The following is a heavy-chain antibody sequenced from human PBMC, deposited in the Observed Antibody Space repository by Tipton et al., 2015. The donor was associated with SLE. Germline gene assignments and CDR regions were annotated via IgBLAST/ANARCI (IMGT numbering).Heavy chain of an antibody. J-gene: IGHJ3*02. V-gene: IGHV5-51*03. CDR1: GYSFTRYW. CDR2: IYPGDSDT. D-gene: IGHD3-10*01. CDR3: SRRCDGGFGESPNSFDN. Sequence: QSGPEVKKPGESLKISCKGSGYSFTRYWIGWVRQIPGKSLERKGIIYPGDSDTRYSPSFQGQVTISAAKSISNAYLQWSSLKASGTAMYYCSRRCDGGFGESPNSFDNWGQGKMVTVSS.